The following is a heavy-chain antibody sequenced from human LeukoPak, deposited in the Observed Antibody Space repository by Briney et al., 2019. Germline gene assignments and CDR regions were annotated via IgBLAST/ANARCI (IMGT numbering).Heavy chain of an antibody. D-gene: IGHD3-10*01. J-gene: IGHJ4*02. CDR1: GFTFIIYW. CDR3: ARDKEVLRGAITGSLFDY. CDR2: IKEDGTEN. Sequence: GGSLRLSCAASGFTFIIYWMSWVRQAPGKGLEWVASIKEDGTENYYVDSVKGRFTISRDNAENSLYLEMNSLRAEDTAVYYCARDKEVLRGAITGSLFDYWGQGTLVTVSS. V-gene: IGHV3-7*01.